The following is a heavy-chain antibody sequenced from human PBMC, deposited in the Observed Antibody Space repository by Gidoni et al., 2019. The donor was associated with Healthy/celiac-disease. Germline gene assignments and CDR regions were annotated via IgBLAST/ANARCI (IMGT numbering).Heavy chain of an antibody. J-gene: IGHJ5*02. CDR1: GGSISSYY. D-gene: IGHD6-13*01. Sequence: QVQLQESGPGLVKPSETLSLTCPVSGGSISSYYWSWIRQPPGKGLEWIGYIYYSGSTNYNPSLKSRVTISVDTSKNQFSLKLSSVTAADTAVYYCASSSWTPSVGFDPWGQGTLVTVSS. CDR2: IYYSGST. V-gene: IGHV4-59*08. CDR3: ASSSWTPSVGFDP.